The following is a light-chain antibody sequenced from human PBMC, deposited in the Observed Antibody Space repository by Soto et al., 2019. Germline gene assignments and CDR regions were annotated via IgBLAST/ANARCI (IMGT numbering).Light chain of an antibody. CDR2: GAS. CDR3: QQYGSSPLVT. V-gene: IGKV3-20*01. Sequence: VVLTQSPGTLSLSPGERATLSCRDSQSVSSSYLAWYQQKPDQAPRLLIYGASSRATGIPDRFSGSGSGTDCTLAISRLEPEDFAVYYCQQYGSSPLVTLGQGTRLEIK. J-gene: IGKJ5*01. CDR1: QSVSSSY.